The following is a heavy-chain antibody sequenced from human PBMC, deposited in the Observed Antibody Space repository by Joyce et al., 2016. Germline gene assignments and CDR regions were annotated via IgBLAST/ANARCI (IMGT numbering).Heavy chain of an antibody. J-gene: IGHJ6*04. Sequence: EVQLVESGGGLVQPGGSLRLSCVASGLSFSTTWMHWVRQAPGKGLVWVSHIQSDGARMTYADSVKGRFTISRDNAKNTVYLQMNNLRGEDTAVYFCAGDSYYKLAVWGTGTPVTVSS. CDR1: GLSFSTTW. V-gene: IGHV3-74*01. CDR2: IQSDGARM. D-gene: IGHD5-18*01. CDR3: AGDSYYKLAV.